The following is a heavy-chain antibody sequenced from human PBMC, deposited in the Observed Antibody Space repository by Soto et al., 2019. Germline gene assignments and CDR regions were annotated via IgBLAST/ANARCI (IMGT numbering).Heavy chain of an antibody. D-gene: IGHD3-3*01. J-gene: IGHJ4*02. CDR1: GFTFSSHW. CDR2: IKQDGSEK. Sequence: EVQLVESGGGLVQPGESLRLSCAASGFTFSSHWMSWVRQAPGKGLEWMASIKQDGSEKYYVDSVKGRFTISRDNAKTSLHLQMNSLRVEDTAIYYCARDAAWGEGVGREPYYFDYWGQGTLVTVSS. CDR3: ARDAAWGEGVGREPYYFDY. V-gene: IGHV3-7*01.